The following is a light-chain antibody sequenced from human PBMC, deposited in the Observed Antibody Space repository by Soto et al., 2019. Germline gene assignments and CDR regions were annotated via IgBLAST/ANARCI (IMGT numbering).Light chain of an antibody. CDR1: SGSVSTSYY. J-gene: IGLJ1*01. CDR2: STN. CDR3: ELYMGSGIAV. Sequence: QAVVTQAPSFSVSPGGTVTLTCGLSSGSVSTSYYPSWYQQTPGQAPRTLIYSTNTRSSGVPDRFSGSILGNKAALTITGAQADDESDYYCELYMGSGIAVFGTGTKLTVL. V-gene: IGLV8-61*01.